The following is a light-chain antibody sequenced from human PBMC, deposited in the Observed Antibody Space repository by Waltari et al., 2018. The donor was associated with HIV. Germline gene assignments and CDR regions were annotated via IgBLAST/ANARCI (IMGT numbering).Light chain of an antibody. CDR1: RDAVGTYSL. J-gene: IGLJ2*01. Sequence: QSALTQTASVSGSPGPSITISCPGTRDAVGTYSLVSWYQHHPGKAPKLRIYEGNKRPSGVSNRFSGSKSGNTASLTISGLQAEDEADYYCSSYTSFSTVLFGGGTKLTVL. V-gene: IGLV2-23*01. CDR3: SSYTSFSTVL. CDR2: EGN.